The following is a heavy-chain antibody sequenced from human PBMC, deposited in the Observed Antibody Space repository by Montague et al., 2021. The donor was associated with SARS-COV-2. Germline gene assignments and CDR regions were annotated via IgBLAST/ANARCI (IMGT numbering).Heavy chain of an antibody. J-gene: IGHJ3*02. V-gene: IGHV4-59*01. Sequence: SETLSLTCTVSGGSITGYYLSWLRRSPGKGLEWIAYIYGGGAANYNPSLGSRVTISTDTSKNQLSLKVNSVTAADTAVYYCVRDHPYGGPRGAYGIWGQGTVVTVSS. CDR3: VRDHPYGGPRGAYGI. CDR2: IYGGGAA. CDR1: GGSITGYY. D-gene: IGHD4-23*01.